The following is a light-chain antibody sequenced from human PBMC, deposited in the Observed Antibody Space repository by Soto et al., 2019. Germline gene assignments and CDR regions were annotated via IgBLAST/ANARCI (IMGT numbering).Light chain of an antibody. CDR1: QGISNY. CDR3: QNLDSAAFT. Sequence: DIQMTQSPSSLSASVGDTVTITCRASQGISNYVAWYQQRPGKVPQLLIFAASTLQSGVPSRFSGSGYGTEFALTISSLLPEDVATYYCQNLDSAAFTFGPGTKVDIK. CDR2: AAS. V-gene: IGKV1-27*01. J-gene: IGKJ3*01.